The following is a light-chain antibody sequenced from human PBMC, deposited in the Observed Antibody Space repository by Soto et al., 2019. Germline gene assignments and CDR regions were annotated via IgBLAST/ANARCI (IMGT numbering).Light chain of an antibody. J-gene: IGLJ1*01. CDR1: SSDIGHHDY. Sequence: VLTQPASVSGSPGQSTTISCTGTSSDIGHHDYVSWYQQHPGKAPKLMIYHVTYRPSGVSNRYSGSKSGNSASLTISGLQADDEADYYCCSLTTSHTYVFGSGTKVTVL. CDR2: HVT. V-gene: IGLV2-14*03. CDR3: CSLTTSHTYV.